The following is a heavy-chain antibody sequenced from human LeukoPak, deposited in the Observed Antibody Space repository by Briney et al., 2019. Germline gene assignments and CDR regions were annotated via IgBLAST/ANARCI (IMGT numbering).Heavy chain of an antibody. CDR2: ISAYNGNT. Sequence: ASVKVSCKASGYTFTSYGISWVRQAPGQGLEWMGWISAYNGNTNYAQKLQGRVTMTTDTSTSTAYMELRSLRSDDTAVYYCARGVKSDSSSWYLNYYYYYMDVWGKGTTVTVS. J-gene: IGHJ6*03. CDR1: GYTFTSYG. V-gene: IGHV1-18*01. CDR3: ARGVKSDSSSWYLNYYYYYMDV. D-gene: IGHD6-13*01.